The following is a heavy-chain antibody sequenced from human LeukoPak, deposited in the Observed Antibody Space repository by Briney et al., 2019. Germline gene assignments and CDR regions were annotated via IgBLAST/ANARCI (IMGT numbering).Heavy chain of an antibody. CDR2: IYYSGST. D-gene: IGHD3-22*01. V-gene: IGHV4-59*08. Sequence: SETLPLTCTVSGGSISSYFWSWIRQPPGKGLEWIGYIYYSGSTSYNPSLKSRVTISVDTSKNQFSLKLSSVTAADTAVYYCARQYYYDSHTFDYWGQGTLVTVSS. CDR3: ARQYYYDSHTFDY. J-gene: IGHJ4*02. CDR1: GGSISSYF.